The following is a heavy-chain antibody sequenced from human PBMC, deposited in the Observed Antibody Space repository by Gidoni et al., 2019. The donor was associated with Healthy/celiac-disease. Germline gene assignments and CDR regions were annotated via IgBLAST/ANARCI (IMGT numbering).Heavy chain of an antibody. D-gene: IGHD5-18*01. CDR2: ISAYYGNT. CDR1: GYTFTRYC. Sequence: QLVQSGAEEKKPGASVTVSCKASGYTFTRYCISWVRQAPGHGLEWMGWISAYYGNTNYAQEIQGRVTMTTDTSTSTAYMELRSRRSDDTAVYYCAIDMGRIIQLWVPGYHMDVWGKGTTVTVSS. J-gene: IGHJ6*03. V-gene: IGHV1-18*01. CDR3: AIDMGRIIQLWVPGYHMDV.